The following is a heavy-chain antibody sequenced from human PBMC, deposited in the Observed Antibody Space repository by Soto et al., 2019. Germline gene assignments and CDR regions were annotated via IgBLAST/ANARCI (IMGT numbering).Heavy chain of an antibody. J-gene: IGHJ6*03. CDR1: GGSISSGGYY. CDR2: IYYSGST. V-gene: IGHV4-31*03. D-gene: IGHD2-2*01. CDR3: ASTVLGYCSSTSCSGNYYYYMDV. Sequence: NPSETLSLTCTVSGGSISSGGYYWSWIRQHPGKGLEWIGYIYYSGSTYYNPSLKSRVTISVDTSKNQFSLKLSSVTAADTAVYYCASTVLGYCSSTSCSGNYYYYMDVWGKGTTVTVFS.